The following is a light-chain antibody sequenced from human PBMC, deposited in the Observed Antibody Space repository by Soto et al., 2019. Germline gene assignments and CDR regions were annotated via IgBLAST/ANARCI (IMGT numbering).Light chain of an antibody. Sequence: DIQMTQSPYSLSAAVGDIVTITCLASQGISNYLVWYQQRQGRAPKLLIYDASSLLSGVPSRFSGSGSGTDFTLTISSLQPEDFATYYCQQSYRTPYTFGQRTKLETK. CDR3: QQSYRTPYT. V-gene: IGKV1-39*01. J-gene: IGKJ2*01. CDR1: QGISNY. CDR2: DAS.